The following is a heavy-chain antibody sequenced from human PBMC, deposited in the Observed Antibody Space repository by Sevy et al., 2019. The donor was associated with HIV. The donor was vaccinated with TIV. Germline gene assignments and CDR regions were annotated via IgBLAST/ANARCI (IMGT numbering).Heavy chain of an antibody. D-gene: IGHD6-6*01. Sequence: GGSLRLSCAASGFTFSNYYMNWVRQGPGEGLVWVARLNGGGSDISYADSVRGRFTISRDNTKNTLSLQMSSLRGEDTAVYYCFVPIRGSSEIDYWGQGTLVTVSS. CDR2: LNGGGSDI. CDR1: GFTFSNYY. CDR3: FVPIRGSSEIDY. V-gene: IGHV3-74*01. J-gene: IGHJ4*02.